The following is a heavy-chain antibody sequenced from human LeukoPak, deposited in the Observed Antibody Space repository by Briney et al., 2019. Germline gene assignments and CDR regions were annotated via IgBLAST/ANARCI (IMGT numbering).Heavy chain of an antibody. CDR1: GGSFSGYY. CDR2: INHSGST. D-gene: IGHD1-14*01. J-gene: IGHJ5*02. Sequence: PSETLSLTCAVYGGSFSGYYWSWIRQPPGKGLEWIGEINHSGSTNYNPSLKSRVTISVDTSKNQFSLKLSSVTAADTAVYYCARGRRKTERTEGNWFDPWGQGTLVTVSS. V-gene: IGHV4-34*01. CDR3: ARGRRKTERTEGNWFDP.